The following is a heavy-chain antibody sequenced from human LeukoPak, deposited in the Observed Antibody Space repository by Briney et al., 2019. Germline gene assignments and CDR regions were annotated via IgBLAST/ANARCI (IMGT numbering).Heavy chain of an antibody. D-gene: IGHD1-26*01. CDR1: GFTFSSNW. V-gene: IGHV3-74*01. Sequence: GGSLRLSCAASGFTFSSNWMHWVRQAPGKGLVWVSRINEDGSTTNYADSVKGRFTISRDNAKNTLYLLMNSLRAEDTAVYYCVRDLGGRSGHWGQGTLVTVSS. CDR3: VRDLGGRSGH. CDR2: INEDGSTT. J-gene: IGHJ4*02.